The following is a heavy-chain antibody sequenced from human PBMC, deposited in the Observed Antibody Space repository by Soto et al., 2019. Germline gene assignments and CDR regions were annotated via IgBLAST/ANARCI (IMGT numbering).Heavy chain of an antibody. CDR1: GFAFSSYW. Sequence: EVQLVESGGGLVQPGGSLRLSCAASGFAFSSYWMHWVRQAPGKGLVWVSRIKTDGSSTSYADSVKGRFTISRDNDKNTLYLQMNSLRVEDTAVYYCSTLVVPGVPLSYWGQGTLVTVSS. CDR2: IKTDGSST. J-gene: IGHJ1*01. V-gene: IGHV3-74*01. D-gene: IGHD2-2*01. CDR3: STLVVPGVPLSY.